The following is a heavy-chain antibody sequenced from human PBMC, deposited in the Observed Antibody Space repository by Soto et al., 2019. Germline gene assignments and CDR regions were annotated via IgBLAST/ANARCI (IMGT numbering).Heavy chain of an antibody. D-gene: IGHD3-22*01. J-gene: IGHJ4*02. CDR3: ARGPTDYYDNSANYFLDY. V-gene: IGHV1-18*01. Sequence: QVQLVQSGAEVKKPGASVKVSCKASGYTFITYGVCWVRQAPGQGLDWLGWVSTYNGNTRYAERLQGRVTMTTDTTTNTAYMELRNLRSDDTAVYYCARGPTDYYDNSANYFLDYWGQGPLVTVSS. CDR2: VSTYNGNT. CDR1: GYTFITYG.